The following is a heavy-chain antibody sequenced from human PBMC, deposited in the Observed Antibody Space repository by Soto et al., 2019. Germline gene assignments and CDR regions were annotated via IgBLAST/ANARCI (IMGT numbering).Heavy chain of an antibody. CDR2: IYYSGST. Sequence: QLQLQESGPGLVKPSETLSLTCTVSGGSISSSSYYWGWIRQPPGKGLEWIGSIYYSGSTYYNPSLKSRVPISVDTSKNQCSRKLSSVPAADTAVYYCARLVYDSSGYRPGWGQGTLVTVSS. V-gene: IGHV4-39*01. CDR3: ARLVYDSSGYRPG. CDR1: GGSISSSSYY. J-gene: IGHJ4*02. D-gene: IGHD3-22*01.